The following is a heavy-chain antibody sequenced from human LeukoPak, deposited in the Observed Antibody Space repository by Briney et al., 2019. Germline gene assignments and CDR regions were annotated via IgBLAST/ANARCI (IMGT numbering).Heavy chain of an antibody. CDR3: ARDPEPYYFDY. Sequence: GGSLRLSCAASGFTFSSYSMNWVRQAPGKGLEWVSYISSSSSTIYYADSVKGRFTISRDNAKNSLYLQMNSLKAEDTAVYYCARDPEPYYFDYWGQGTLVTVSS. V-gene: IGHV3-48*04. J-gene: IGHJ4*02. CDR1: GFTFSSYS. CDR2: ISSSSSTI.